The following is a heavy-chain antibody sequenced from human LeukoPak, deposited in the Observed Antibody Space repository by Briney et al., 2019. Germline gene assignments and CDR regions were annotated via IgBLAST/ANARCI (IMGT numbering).Heavy chain of an antibody. V-gene: IGHV4-34*01. CDR1: GGSFSGYY. Sequence: PSETLSLTCAVYGGSFSGYYWSWIRQPPGKGLEWIGEINHSGSTNYNPSLKSRVTISVDTSKNQFSLKLSSVTAADTAVYYCARGRLLWFGELLEYNWCDPWGQGTLVTVSS. J-gene: IGHJ5*02. CDR3: ARGRLLWFGELLEYNWCDP. D-gene: IGHD3-10*01. CDR2: INHSGST.